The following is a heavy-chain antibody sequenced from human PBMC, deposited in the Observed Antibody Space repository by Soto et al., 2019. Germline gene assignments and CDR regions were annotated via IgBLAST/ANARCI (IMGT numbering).Heavy chain of an antibody. CDR1: GFTFSSYA. V-gene: IGHV3-30-3*01. Sequence: GGSLRLSCAASGFTFSSYAMHWVRQAPGKGLEWVACISCDGSNKYYAGSVKGRFTISRDNSKNTLYLQMNSLRAEDTAVYYCARDGLQSTNAFDIWGQGTMVTVAS. J-gene: IGHJ3*02. CDR3: ARDGLQSTNAFDI. CDR2: ISCDGSNK.